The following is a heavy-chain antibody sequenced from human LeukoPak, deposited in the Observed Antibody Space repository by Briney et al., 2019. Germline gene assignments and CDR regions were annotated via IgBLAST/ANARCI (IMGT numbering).Heavy chain of an antibody. J-gene: IGHJ2*01. V-gene: IGHV4-59*01. CDR2: IYYNGSN. CDR1: GFTISSYY. Sequence: SGTLSLTCTASGFTISSYYWNWVRQAPGKGLEWVGYIYYNGSNNYNPSLKSGLIISVDTYKNQFSMKLSSVTAADTAVYYCARDSRTMVRGGFDLWGRGTVVGVCS. CDR3: ARDSRTMVRGGFDL. D-gene: IGHD3-10*01.